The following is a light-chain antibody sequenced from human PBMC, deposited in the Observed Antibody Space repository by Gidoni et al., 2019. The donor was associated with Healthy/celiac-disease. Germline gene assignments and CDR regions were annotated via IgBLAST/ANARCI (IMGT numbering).Light chain of an antibody. Sequence: EIVLTQSPATLSLSPGERATLSCRASQSVSSYLAWYQQNPGQAPRLLIYDASNRATGIPARFSGSGSGTDFTLTISSLEPEDFAVYYCQQRSNWRFXGXTKVEIK. J-gene: IGKJ4*02. V-gene: IGKV3-11*01. CDR2: DAS. CDR1: QSVSSY. CDR3: QQRSNWR.